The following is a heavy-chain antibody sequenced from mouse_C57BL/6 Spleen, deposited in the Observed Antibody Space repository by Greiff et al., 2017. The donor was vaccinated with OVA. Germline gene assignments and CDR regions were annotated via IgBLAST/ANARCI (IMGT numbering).Heavy chain of an antibody. J-gene: IGHJ1*03. CDR1: GYTFTSYW. D-gene: IGHD1-1*01. Sequence: QVQLQQPGAELVMPGASVKLSCKASGYTFTSYWMHWVKQRPGQGLEWIGEIYPSDSYTNYNQKFKGKSTLTVDKSSSTAYMQLSSLTSEDSAVYYGARVSLRYYGRSYGGYFDVWGTGTTVTVSS. CDR3: ARVSLRYYGRSYGGYFDV. CDR2: IYPSDSYT. V-gene: IGHV1-69*01.